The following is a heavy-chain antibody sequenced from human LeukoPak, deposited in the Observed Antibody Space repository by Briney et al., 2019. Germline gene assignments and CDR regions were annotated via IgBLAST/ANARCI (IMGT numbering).Heavy chain of an antibody. Sequence: SETLSLTCTVSGGSISSYYWSWIRQPPGKGLEWIGYTSYSGSTYYKPSLKSRVTISVDTSKNQFSQKLSSVTAADTAVYYCARQATYCSSTSCYKAVDAFDIWGQGTMVTVSS. D-gene: IGHD2-2*02. CDR3: ARQATYCSSTSCYKAVDAFDI. CDR1: GGSISSYY. CDR2: TSYSGST. V-gene: IGHV4-59*08. J-gene: IGHJ3*02.